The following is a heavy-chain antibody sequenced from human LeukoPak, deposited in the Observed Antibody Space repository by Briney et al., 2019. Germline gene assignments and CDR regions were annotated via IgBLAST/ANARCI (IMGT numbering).Heavy chain of an antibody. CDR3: ARDHRAIVGATWATYDY. V-gene: IGHV1-2*02. Sequence: WASVKVSCKASGYTFTGYYMHWVRQAPGQGLEWMGWINPNSGGTNYAQKLQGRVTMTTDTSTSTAYMELRSLRSDDTAVYYCARDHRAIVGATWATYDYWGQGTLVTVSS. CDR1: GYTFTGYY. J-gene: IGHJ4*02. CDR2: INPNSGGT. D-gene: IGHD1-26*01.